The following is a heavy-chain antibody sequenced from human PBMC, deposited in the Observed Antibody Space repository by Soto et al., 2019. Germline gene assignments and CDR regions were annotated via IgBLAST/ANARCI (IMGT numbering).Heavy chain of an antibody. Sequence: QVQLVQSGAEVKKPGASVKVSCKASGYTFTSYGISWVRQAPGQGLEWMGWISAYNGNTNYAQKLQGRVTMTTDTSTSRASMELRSVRADDTAVYYCVVAAQPDYFDYWGQGTLVTVSS. D-gene: IGHD2-15*01. CDR3: VVAAQPDYFDY. CDR2: ISAYNGNT. CDR1: GYTFTSYG. V-gene: IGHV1-18*01. J-gene: IGHJ4*02.